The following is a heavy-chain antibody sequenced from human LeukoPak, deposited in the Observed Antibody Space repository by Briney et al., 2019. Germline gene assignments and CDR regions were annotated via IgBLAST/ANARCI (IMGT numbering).Heavy chain of an antibody. CDR2: IRYNGSNK. J-gene: IGHJ3*02. D-gene: IGHD6-6*01. V-gene: IGHV3-30*02. Sequence: PVGSLRLSCAASGFTFSSYGMHWVRQAPGKGLEWVAFIRYNGSNKYYADSVKGRFTISRDNSKNTLYLQMNSLRAEDTAVYYCASSTGDKYSSSWGAFDIWAKGQWSPSLQ. CDR1: GFTFSSYG. CDR3: ASSTGDKYSSSWGAFDI.